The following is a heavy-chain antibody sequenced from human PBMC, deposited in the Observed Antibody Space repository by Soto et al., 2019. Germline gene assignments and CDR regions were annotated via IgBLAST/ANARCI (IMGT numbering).Heavy chain of an antibody. Sequence: GAPVKGSCKGSGASLTSSYMHWVRQAPGQGLEWMGTINPSGGSTSYAQKFQGRVTMTRDTSTSTVYMELSSLRSEETAVYYYANRARRGHHAYSARGTPETGSA. J-gene: IGHJ1*01. CDR1: GASLTSSY. CDR2: INPSGGST. CDR3: ANRARRGHHAY. V-gene: IGHV1-46*01.